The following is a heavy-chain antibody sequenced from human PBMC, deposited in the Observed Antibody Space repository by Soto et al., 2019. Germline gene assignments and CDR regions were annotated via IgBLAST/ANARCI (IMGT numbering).Heavy chain of an antibody. CDR3: AKGSADDFWSGYYSSYYYYYMDV. CDR2: ISWNSGSI. CDR1: GFTFDDYA. D-gene: IGHD3-3*01. J-gene: IGHJ6*03. V-gene: IGHV3-9*01. Sequence: EVQLVESGGGLVQPGRFLRLSCAASGFTFDDYAMHWVRQAPGKGLEWVSGISWNSGSIGYADSVKGRFTISRDNAKNSLYLQMNSLRAEDTALYYCAKGSADDFWSGYYSSYYYYYMDVWGKGTTVTVSS.